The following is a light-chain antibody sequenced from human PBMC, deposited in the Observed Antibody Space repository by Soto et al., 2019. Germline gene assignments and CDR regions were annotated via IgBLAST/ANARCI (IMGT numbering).Light chain of an antibody. V-gene: IGKV3-15*01. Sequence: ELVMTQSPATLSVSPGERATLSCRASQSVSGDLAWYQQEPGQAPRLLIHGASTRAIGIPARFSGSGSGTEFTLTISSLQSEDFAVYYCQQYNNWPPITFGQGTRLEIK. CDR3: QQYNNWPPIT. CDR1: QSVSGD. CDR2: GAS. J-gene: IGKJ5*01.